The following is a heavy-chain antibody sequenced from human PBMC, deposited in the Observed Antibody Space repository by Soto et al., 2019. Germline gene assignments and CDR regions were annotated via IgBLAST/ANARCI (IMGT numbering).Heavy chain of an antibody. D-gene: IGHD1-26*01. J-gene: IGHJ1*01. Sequence: GESLKISCQTSDEIFNTYWITWVRQMPGRGLEWVGRIDPSDSYTTYNPSLKGHVILSVDKSMNTAYVQWTSLRASDTAMYFCGRDFGSGHADVWGQGALVTVSS. CDR3: GRDFGSGHADV. CDR1: DEIFNTYW. V-gene: IGHV5-10-1*01. CDR2: IDPSDSYT.